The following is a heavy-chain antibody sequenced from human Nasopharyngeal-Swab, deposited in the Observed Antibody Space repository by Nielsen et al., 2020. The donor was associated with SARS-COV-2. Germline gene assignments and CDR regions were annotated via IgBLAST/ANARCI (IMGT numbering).Heavy chain of an antibody. J-gene: IGHJ4*02. CDR2: INHSGSA. CDR1: DGSFSGYY. D-gene: IGHD3-22*01. V-gene: IGHV4-34*01. Sequence: SETLSLTCAVYDGSFSGYYWSWVRQPPGKGLEWIGEINHSGSANYNPSLKSRVTISVDTSKNQFSLKLSSVTAADTAVYYCARVRGYYYDSSGYEAVPFDYWGQGTLVTVSS. CDR3: ARVRGYYYDSSGYEAVPFDY.